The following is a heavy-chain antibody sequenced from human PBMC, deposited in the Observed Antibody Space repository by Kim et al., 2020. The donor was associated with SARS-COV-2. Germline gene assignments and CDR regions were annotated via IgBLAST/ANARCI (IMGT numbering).Heavy chain of an antibody. CDR2: IKSKTDGGTT. CDR3: TTDPLYDSSGYQPPPADY. D-gene: IGHD3-22*01. Sequence: GGSLRLSCAASGFTFSNAWMSWVRQAPGKGLEWVGRIKSKTDGGTTDYAAPVKGRFTISRDDSKNTLYLQMNSLKTEDTAVYYCTTDPLYDSSGYQPPPADYWGQGTLVTVSS. J-gene: IGHJ4*02. CDR1: GFTFSNAW. V-gene: IGHV3-15*01.